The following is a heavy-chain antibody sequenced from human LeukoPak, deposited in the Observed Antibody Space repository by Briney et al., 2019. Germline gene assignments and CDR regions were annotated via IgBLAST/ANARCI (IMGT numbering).Heavy chain of an antibody. D-gene: IGHD3-3*01. V-gene: IGHV3-30*03. CDR1: GFTFSSYG. J-gene: IGHJ6*03. CDR3: VRGSLASGVVVYYYYYLDV. CDR2: ISYDGSNK. Sequence: GRSLRLSCAASGFTFSSYGMHWVRQAPGKGLEWVAVISYDGSNKYYADSVKGRFTISRDNAKNSLYLQMNSLRAEDTAVYYCVRGSLASGVVVYYYYYLDVWGKGTTVTVSS.